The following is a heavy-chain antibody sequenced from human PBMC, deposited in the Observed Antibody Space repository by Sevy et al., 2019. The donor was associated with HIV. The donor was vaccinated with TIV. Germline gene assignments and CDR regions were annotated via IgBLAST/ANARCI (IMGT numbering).Heavy chain of an antibody. Sequence: GGSLRLSCTASGFSFTTFALHWVRQAPGKRLEWVALISHDGTKKFYADSVRGRFTISRDNSNNTLYLQINTLRIDDTDVYYCASGSQPEEGYWGLGTLVTVSS. D-gene: IGHD1-26*01. V-gene: IGHV3-30-3*01. J-gene: IGHJ4*02. CDR2: ISHDGTKK. CDR3: ASGSQPEEGY. CDR1: GFSFTTFA.